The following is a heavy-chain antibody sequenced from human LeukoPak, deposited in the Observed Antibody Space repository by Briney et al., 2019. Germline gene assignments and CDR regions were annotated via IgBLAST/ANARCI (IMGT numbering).Heavy chain of an antibody. J-gene: IGHJ6*03. D-gene: IGHD3-10*01. Sequence: SETLSLTCTVSGGSISSYYWSWIRQPPGKGLEWIGYIYYSGSTNYNPSLKSRVTISVDTSKNQFSLKLSSVTAADTAVYYCARDRNTMVRGVRTSYYYYMDVWGKGTTVTVSS. V-gene: IGHV4-59*01. CDR3: ARDRNTMVRGVRTSYYYYMDV. CDR2: IYYSGST. CDR1: GGSISSYY.